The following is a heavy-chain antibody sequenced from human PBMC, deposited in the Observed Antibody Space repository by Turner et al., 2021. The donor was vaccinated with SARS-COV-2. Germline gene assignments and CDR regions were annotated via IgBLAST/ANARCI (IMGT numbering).Heavy chain of an antibody. CDR3: AREKPGFDSSGYYPDAFDI. Sequence: EAQLVESGGGLVKPGWSLRVSCAASGFTFSSYGMNWVLQAEGKGLEWVSSISSSSSYIYYADSLKGRFTISRNNAKNSVYLQMNSLRAEDTAVYYCAREKPGFDSSGYYPDAFDIWGQGTMVTVSS. J-gene: IGHJ3*02. CDR2: ISSSSSYI. V-gene: IGHV3-21*06. D-gene: IGHD3-22*01. CDR1: GFTFSSYG.